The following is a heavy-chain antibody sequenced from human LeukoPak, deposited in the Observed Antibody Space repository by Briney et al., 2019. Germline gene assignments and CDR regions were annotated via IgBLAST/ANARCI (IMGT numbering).Heavy chain of an antibody. V-gene: IGHV3-21*01. CDR1: GFTFSSYS. CDR3: ARDPTRDDC. D-gene: IGHD2-21*01. J-gene: IGHJ4*02. CDR2: ITSRGNT. Sequence: GGSLRLSCAASGFTFSSYSMNWVRQAPGQGLEWVSSITSRGNTSYADSVKGRFTISRDNAKNSLYLQMNSLRAEDTAVYYCARDPTRDDCWGQGTLVTVSS.